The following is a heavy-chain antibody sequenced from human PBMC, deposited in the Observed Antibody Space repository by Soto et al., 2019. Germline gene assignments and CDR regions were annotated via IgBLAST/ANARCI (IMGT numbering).Heavy chain of an antibody. CDR3: ARVPDL. CDR1: GGSISSGGYS. CDR2: IYHSGIH. V-gene: IGHV4-30-2*01. Sequence: QLQLQESGSGLVKPSQTLSLTCAVSGGSISSGGYSWSWTRQPPGKGLEWIGYIYHSGIHYYNPSLKSRATTSVDRSKTQFSLKLSSATAPDTAGYYCARVPDLWGQGTTVTVSS. J-gene: IGHJ6*02.